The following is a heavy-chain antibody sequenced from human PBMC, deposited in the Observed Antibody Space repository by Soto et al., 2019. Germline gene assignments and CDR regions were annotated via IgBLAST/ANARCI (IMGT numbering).Heavy chain of an antibody. CDR2: ISYDGSNK. CDR3: VRDKRDLRFLEWSYYFDY. J-gene: IGHJ4*02. V-gene: IGHV3-30-3*01. CDR1: GFAFSTCA. Sequence: SGGSLRLSCAASGFAFSTCAMHWVRQAPGKGLEWVALISYDGSNKYYADSVKGRFTISRDNSKNTLYLQMNSLRAEDTAVYYCVRDKRDLRFLEWSYYFDYWGQGTLVTVCS. D-gene: IGHD3-3*01.